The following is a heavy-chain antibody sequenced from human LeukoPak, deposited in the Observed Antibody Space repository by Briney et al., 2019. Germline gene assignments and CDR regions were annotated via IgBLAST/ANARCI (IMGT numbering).Heavy chain of an antibody. CDR2: IRYDGSNK. D-gene: IGHD1-26*01. V-gene: IGHV3-33*06. J-gene: IGHJ4*02. Sequence: GGSLRLSCAASGFTFSSYGMHWVRQAPGKGLEWVAVIRYDGSNKYYADSVKGRFTISRDNSKNTLYLQMNSLRAEDTAVYYCAKGSEVGATRSAFDYWGQGTLVTVSS. CDR3: AKGSEVGATRSAFDY. CDR1: GFTFSSYG.